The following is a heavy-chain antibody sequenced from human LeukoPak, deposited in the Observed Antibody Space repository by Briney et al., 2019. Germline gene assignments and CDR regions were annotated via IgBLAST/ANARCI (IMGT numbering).Heavy chain of an antibody. CDR3: ARHRSSWLIDY. J-gene: IGHJ4*02. D-gene: IGHD6-6*01. Sequence: GGSLRLSCAASGFTFSSYAMSWVRQAPGKGLEWVSALTASGETTYYADSVRGRFTISRDNSKNTLYLQMNSLRAEDTAVYYCARHRSSWLIDYWGQGTLVTVSS. CDR2: LTASGETT. V-gene: IGHV3-23*01. CDR1: GFTFSSYA.